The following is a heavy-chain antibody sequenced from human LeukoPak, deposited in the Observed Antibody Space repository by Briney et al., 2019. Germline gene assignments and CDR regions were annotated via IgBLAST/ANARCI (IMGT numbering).Heavy chain of an antibody. D-gene: IGHD3-22*01. V-gene: IGHV4-4*07. CDR2: IYTSGST. CDR3: ARDNQYYYDSSGYETYYYYMDV. J-gene: IGHJ6*03. CDR1: GGSFSSYY. Sequence: SETLSLTCTVSGGSFSSYYWSWIGQPAGKGLEWIGRIYTSGSTNYNPSLKSRVTISVDKSKNQFSLKLSSVTAADTAVYYCARDNQYYYDSSGYETYYYYMDVWGKGTTVTVSS.